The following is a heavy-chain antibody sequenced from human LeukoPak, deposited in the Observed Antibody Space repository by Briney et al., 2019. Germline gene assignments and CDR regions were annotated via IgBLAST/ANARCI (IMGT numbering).Heavy chain of an antibody. CDR1: GSTFSSYW. CDR2: INSDGSST. Sequence: QTGGSLRLSCAASGSTFSSYWMHWVRQAPGKGLVWVSRINSDGSSTSYADSVKGRFTISRDNAKNTLYLQMNSLRAEDTAVYYCAREYVVVTAILYNWFDPWGQGTLVTVSS. V-gene: IGHV3-74*01. D-gene: IGHD2-21*02. CDR3: AREYVVVTAILYNWFDP. J-gene: IGHJ5*02.